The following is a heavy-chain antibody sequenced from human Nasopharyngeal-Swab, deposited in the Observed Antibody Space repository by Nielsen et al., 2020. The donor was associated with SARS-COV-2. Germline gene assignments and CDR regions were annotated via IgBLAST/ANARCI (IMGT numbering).Heavy chain of an antibody. V-gene: IGHV5-10-1*01. D-gene: IGHD1-1*01. CDR2: IDPSDSCT. Sequence: WVRQMPGKGLEWMGRIDPSDSCTNYSPSFQGHVTISADKSISTAYLQWSSLKASDTAMYYCARHRKNQNWNDVPITFDIWGQGTMVTVSS. CDR3: ARHRKNQNWNDVPITFDI. J-gene: IGHJ3*02.